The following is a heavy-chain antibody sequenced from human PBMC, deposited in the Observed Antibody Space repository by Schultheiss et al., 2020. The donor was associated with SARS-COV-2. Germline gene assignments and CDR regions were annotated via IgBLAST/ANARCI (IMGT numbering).Heavy chain of an antibody. CDR3: AKGGTTAYCSGGGCYPFYFDS. CDR1: GYTFTSYG. D-gene: IGHD2-15*01. V-gene: IGHV1-2*02. Sequence: ASVKVSCKASGYTFTSYGISWVRQAPGQGLEWVGWLHPETGGTKFAQKFQGRVTVTGDTSISTAYMELSSLRSDDTAVYYCAKGGTTAYCSGGGCYPFYFDSWGRGALVTVSS. CDR2: LHPETGGT. J-gene: IGHJ4*02.